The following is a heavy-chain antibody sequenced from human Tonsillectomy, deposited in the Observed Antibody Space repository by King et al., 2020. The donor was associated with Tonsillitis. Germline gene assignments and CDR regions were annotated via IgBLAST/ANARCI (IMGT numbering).Heavy chain of an antibody. V-gene: IGHV3-23*04. Sequence: VQLVESGGGLVQPGGSLRLSCAASGFTFSSSAMSWVRQTPQNGLEWVSSITAGGSSTFYAEPVKGRFTVSRDSSRNTLYLQMNGLRAEDTAVYYCAKVILAEGWFDPWGQGTLVTVSS. CDR1: GFTFSSSA. D-gene: IGHD3-9*01. J-gene: IGHJ5*02. CDR2: ITAGGSST. CDR3: AKVILAEGWFDP.